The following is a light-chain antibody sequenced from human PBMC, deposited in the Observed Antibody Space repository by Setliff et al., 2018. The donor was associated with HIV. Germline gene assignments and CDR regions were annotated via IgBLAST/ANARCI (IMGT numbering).Light chain of an antibody. V-gene: IGLV2-8*01. CDR2: EVN. Sequence: QSALAQPPSASGSPGQSVTISCTGTSGDVGGYNYVSWYQQHPGKAPKLMIYEVNQRPSGVPDRFSGSKSGDTASLTVSGLQAEDEADYFCSSYAGNNIYVFGTGTKVTVL. J-gene: IGLJ1*01. CDR3: SSYAGNNIYV. CDR1: SGDVGGYNY.